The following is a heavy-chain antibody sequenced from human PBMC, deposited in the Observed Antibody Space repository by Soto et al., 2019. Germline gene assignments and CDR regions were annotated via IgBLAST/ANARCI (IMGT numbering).Heavy chain of an antibody. D-gene: IGHD2-15*01. V-gene: IGHV3-23*01. CDR2: ISGSGGST. CDR3: AKKEAYCSGGSCYSVWFDP. J-gene: IGHJ5*02. CDR1: GFTFSSYA. Sequence: GGSLRLSCAASGFTFSSYAMSWVRQAPGKGLEWVSAISGSGGSTYYADSVKGRFTISRDNSKNTLYLQMNSLRAEDTAVYYCAKKEAYCSGGSCYSVWFDPWGQGTLVTVSS.